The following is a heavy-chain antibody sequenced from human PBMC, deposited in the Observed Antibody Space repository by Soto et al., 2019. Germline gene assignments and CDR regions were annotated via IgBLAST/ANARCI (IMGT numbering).Heavy chain of an antibody. CDR2: IYSSGST. CDR1: GGSVSSDTHY. D-gene: IGHD2-15*01. V-gene: IGHV4-61*01. J-gene: IGHJ6*02. Sequence: WETLSLTCTVSGGSVSSDTHYWSWIRQPPGKRLEWIGFIYSSGSTNYNPSLKSRVTMSVDTSKNQFSLKLRSVIVADTAVYHCARFVRSCSGNTCYTRADVWGQGTTVTVPS. CDR3: ARFVRSCSGNTCYTRADV.